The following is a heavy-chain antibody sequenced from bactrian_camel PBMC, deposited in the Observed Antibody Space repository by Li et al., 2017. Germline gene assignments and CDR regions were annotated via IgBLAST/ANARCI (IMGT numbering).Heavy chain of an antibody. D-gene: IGHD6*01. CDR2: IDSGGSTT. J-gene: IGHJ4*01. V-gene: IGHV3S40*01. Sequence: VQLVESGGGLVQAGGSLRLSCATSGFKQNTAFMRWVRQAPGKGREWVASIDSGGSTTYYADSVKGRFTASRDNAQNTVYLQMNSLKPDDTAVYSCARVRGVVAVGFVDYWGQGTQVTVS. CDR1: GFKQNTAF. CDR3: ARVRGVVAVGFVDY.